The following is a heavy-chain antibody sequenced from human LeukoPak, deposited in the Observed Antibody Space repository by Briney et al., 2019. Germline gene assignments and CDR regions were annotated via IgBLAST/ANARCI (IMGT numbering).Heavy chain of an antibody. Sequence: KPGGSLRLSCAASGFTFNSHDMNWVRQAPGKGLEWLSSITSASTNYIYYADSVKGRFTISRDDAKNSLYLQMNSLRAEDTAVYYCASGGYCSSTSCYNYYYYYMDVWGKGTTVTVSS. CDR1: GFTFNSHD. CDR3: ASGGYCSSTSCYNYYYYYMDV. V-gene: IGHV3-21*01. J-gene: IGHJ6*03. CDR2: ITSASTNYI. D-gene: IGHD2-2*02.